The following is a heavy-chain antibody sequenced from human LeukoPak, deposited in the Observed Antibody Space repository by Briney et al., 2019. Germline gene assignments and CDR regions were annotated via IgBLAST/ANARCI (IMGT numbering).Heavy chain of an antibody. Sequence: SETLSLTCAVYGGSFSGYYWRWIRQPPGKGLEWIGEINHSGSTKYNPSLKSRVTISVATSNNQFSLYLSSVTAADTAVYYCASARSRYYYFYYGMDVWGKGATVTVSA. CDR1: GGSFSGYY. D-gene: IGHD1-1*01. CDR3: ASARSRYYYFYYGMDV. CDR2: INHSGST. J-gene: IGHJ6*04. V-gene: IGHV4-34*01.